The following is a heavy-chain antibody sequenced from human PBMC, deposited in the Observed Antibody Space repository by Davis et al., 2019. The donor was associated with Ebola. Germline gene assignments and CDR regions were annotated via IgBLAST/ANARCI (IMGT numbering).Heavy chain of an antibody. D-gene: IGHD4-23*01. V-gene: IGHV3-30*02. J-gene: IGHJ4*02. Sequence: PGGSLRLSCAASGFTFSTYGMHWVRQAPGKGLEWVAVIWYDGSNKYYADSVKGRFTISRDNSKNTLYLQMNSLRAEDTALYYCAKDRAPPYGGNPEAPDYWGQGTLVTVSS. CDR1: GFTFSTYG. CDR2: IWYDGSNK. CDR3: AKDRAPPYGGNPEAPDY.